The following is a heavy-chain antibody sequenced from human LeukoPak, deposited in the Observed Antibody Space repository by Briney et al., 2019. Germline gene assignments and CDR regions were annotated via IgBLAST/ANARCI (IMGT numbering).Heavy chain of an antibody. CDR1: GFTFSNAW. Sequence: GGSLRLSCAASGFTFSNAWVTWVRQAPGKGLEWVGRIKSKTNSGTTDYAAPVKGRFTISRDDSKNTLYLQMNSLRPEDTAVYYCVRSGGLQKFDCWGQGTLVAVSS. CDR2: IKSKTNSGTT. CDR3: VRSGGLQKFDC. D-gene: IGHD4-11*01. V-gene: IGHV3-15*01. J-gene: IGHJ4*02.